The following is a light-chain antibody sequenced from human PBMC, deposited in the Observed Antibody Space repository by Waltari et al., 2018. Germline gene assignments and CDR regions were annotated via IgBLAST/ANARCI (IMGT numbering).Light chain of an antibody. V-gene: IGLV2-23*02. CDR2: EVT. CDR1: SSDVGRSNL. CDR3: CAYAGISTGV. J-gene: IGLJ3*02. Sequence: SCTGASSDVGRSNLVFWFQQHPGQAPELMIYEVTKRPSGVSKRFLGSESGNTASLTIAGLQAEDEADYVCCAYAGISTGVFGAGTKLAVL.